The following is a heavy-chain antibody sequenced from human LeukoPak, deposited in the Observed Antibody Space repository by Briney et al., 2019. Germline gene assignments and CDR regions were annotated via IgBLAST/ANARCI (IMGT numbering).Heavy chain of an antibody. CDR2: IIPIFGTA. Sequence: PGSSVKVSCKASGGTFSSYAISWVRQAPGQGLEWMGGIIPIFGTANYAQKFQGRVTITADKSTSTAYMELSSLRSEDTAVYYCAIHRWELRGGAFDIWGQGTMVTVSS. CDR3: AIHRWELRGGAFDI. J-gene: IGHJ3*02. V-gene: IGHV1-69*06. CDR1: GGTFSSYA. D-gene: IGHD1-26*01.